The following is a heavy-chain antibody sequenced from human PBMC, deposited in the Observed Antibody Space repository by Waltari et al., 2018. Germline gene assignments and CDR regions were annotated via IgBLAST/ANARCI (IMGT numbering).Heavy chain of an antibody. Sequence: QVQLVQSGAEVKKPGSSVKVSCKASGGTFSSYAISWVRQAPGQGLEWMGRIIPIFGTANYAQKFQGRVTITADKSTSTAYMELSSLRSEDTAVYYCARDEGPYYDSSGYYGYWGQGTLVTVSS. CDR1: GGTFSSYA. D-gene: IGHD3-22*01. CDR2: IIPIFGTA. CDR3: ARDEGPYYDSSGYYGY. J-gene: IGHJ4*02. V-gene: IGHV1-69*13.